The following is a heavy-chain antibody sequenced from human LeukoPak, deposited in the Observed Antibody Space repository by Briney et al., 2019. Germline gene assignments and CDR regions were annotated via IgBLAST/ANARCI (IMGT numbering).Heavy chain of an antibody. D-gene: IGHD6-13*01. CDR2: ISAYNDNT. Sequence: ASVKVSCKASGYTFTSYGISWVRQAPGQGLEWMGWISAYNDNTNYAQKLQGRVTMTTDTSTSTAYMELRSLRSDDTAVYYCARDHAAGTSGDYWGQGTLVTVSS. CDR1: GYTFTSYG. V-gene: IGHV1-18*04. J-gene: IGHJ4*02. CDR3: ARDHAAGTSGDY.